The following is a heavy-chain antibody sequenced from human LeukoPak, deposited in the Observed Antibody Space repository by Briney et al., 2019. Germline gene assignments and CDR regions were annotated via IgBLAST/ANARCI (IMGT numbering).Heavy chain of an antibody. CDR3: ARGAPSGILSSPFDY. Sequence: GGSLRLSCAASGFTFSSYEMNWVRQAPGKGLEWVSYISSSGGTIYYADSVEGRFTISRDNAKNSLYLQMNSLRAEDTAIYYCARGAPSGILSSPFDYWGQGTLVTVSS. CDR2: ISSSGGTI. J-gene: IGHJ4*02. D-gene: IGHD3-9*01. V-gene: IGHV3-48*03. CDR1: GFTFSSYE.